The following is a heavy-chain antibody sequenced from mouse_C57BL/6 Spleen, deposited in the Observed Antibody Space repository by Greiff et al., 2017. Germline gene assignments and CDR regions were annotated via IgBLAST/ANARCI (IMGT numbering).Heavy chain of an antibody. Sequence: EVKVEESGGGLVQPGGSLSLSCAASGFTFTDYYMSWVRQPPGKALEWLGFIRNKANGYTTEYSASVKGRFTISRDNSQSILYLQMNALRAEDSATYYSARGYYGNYGYFDDWGQGTTLTVSS. J-gene: IGHJ2*01. CDR1: GFTFTDYY. D-gene: IGHD2-1*01. CDR2: IRNKANGYTT. V-gene: IGHV7-3*01. CDR3: ARGYYGNYGYFDD.